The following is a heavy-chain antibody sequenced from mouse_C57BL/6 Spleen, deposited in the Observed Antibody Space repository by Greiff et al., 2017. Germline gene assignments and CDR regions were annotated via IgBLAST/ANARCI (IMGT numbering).Heavy chain of an antibody. CDR2: IRLKSDNYAT. D-gene: IGHD1-1*01. V-gene: IGHV6-3*01. Sequence: EVKLMESGGGLVQPGGSMKLSCVASGFTFSNYWMNWVRQSPEKGLEWVAQIRLKSDNYATHYAESVKGRFTISRDDSKSSVYLQMNNLSAEDTGIYYCTRSITTVEAYWGQGTLVTVSA. CDR3: TRSITTVEAY. CDR1: GFTFSNYW. J-gene: IGHJ3*01.